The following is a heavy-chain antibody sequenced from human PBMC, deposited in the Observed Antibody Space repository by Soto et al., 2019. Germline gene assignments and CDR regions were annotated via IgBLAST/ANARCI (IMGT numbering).Heavy chain of an antibody. Sequence: GASVKVSCKASGYTFTSYGISWVRQAPGQGLEWMGWISAYNGNTNYAQKLQGRVTMTTDTSTSTAYMELRSLRSDDTAVYYCASGYDFWSGYHRGSDYWGQGTLVTVSS. CDR2: ISAYNGNT. V-gene: IGHV1-18*01. J-gene: IGHJ4*02. CDR3: ASGYDFWSGYHRGSDY. D-gene: IGHD3-3*01. CDR1: GYTFTSYG.